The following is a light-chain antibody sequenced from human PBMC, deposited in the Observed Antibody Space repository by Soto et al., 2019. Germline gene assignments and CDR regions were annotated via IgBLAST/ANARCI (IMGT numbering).Light chain of an antibody. V-gene: IGKV1D-16*01. CDR3: QQYKISPLT. CDR1: QDINSY. Sequence: DVQMTQSPSSLSASVGDRVTITCRASQDINSYLSWYQQKPGNAPKSLIYAASSLQTGVPSRFTDSESGTDSTLTITILQPEDSATYYCQQYKISPLTFGGGTNVEIK. J-gene: IGKJ4*01. CDR2: AAS.